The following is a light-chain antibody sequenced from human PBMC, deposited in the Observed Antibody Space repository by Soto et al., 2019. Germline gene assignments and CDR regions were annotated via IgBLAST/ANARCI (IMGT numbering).Light chain of an antibody. CDR1: SSDIGAYNY. Sequence: QSVLTQPPSASGSPGQSVTISCTGTSSDIGAYNYVSWYQQHPSKAPKLIIYEVSKRPSFVPYLFSGSKSGNTASLTVSGLQAEDEADYYCTSYAGTYSFFYVFGTGTKVTVL. CDR2: EVS. V-gene: IGLV2-8*01. J-gene: IGLJ1*01. CDR3: TSYAGTYSFFYV.